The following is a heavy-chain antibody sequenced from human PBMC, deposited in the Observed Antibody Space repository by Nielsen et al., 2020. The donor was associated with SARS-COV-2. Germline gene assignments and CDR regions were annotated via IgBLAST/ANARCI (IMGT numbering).Heavy chain of an antibody. CDR3: ARSPITIGLIVVAISHLDN. D-gene: IGHD3-22*01. CDR1: GSTFSSYAM. V-gene: IGHV4-4*02. Sequence: GSLRLSCAASGSTFSSYAMSWVRQPPGKGLDWIGEIHHSGSNNYNPSLKSRVTMSVDKSKNQFSLKLRSVTAADTAVYYCARSPITIGLIVVAISHLDNWGQGTVVTVSS. J-gene: IGHJ4*02. CDR2: IHHSGSN.